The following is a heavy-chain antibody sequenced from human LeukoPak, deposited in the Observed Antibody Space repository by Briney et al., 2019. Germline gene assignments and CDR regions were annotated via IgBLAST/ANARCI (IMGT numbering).Heavy chain of an antibody. V-gene: IGHV3-48*02. D-gene: IGHD2-8*01. Sequence: GGSLRLSCAASGFTFSSYGMTWVRQAPGKGLEWVSYISSSSRTIYYTDSVKGRFTISRDNAKNSLYLQMNSLRDEDTAVYYCARATNQEYWGQGTLVTVSS. CDR3: ARATNQEY. CDR2: ISSSSRTI. J-gene: IGHJ4*02. CDR1: GFTFSSYG.